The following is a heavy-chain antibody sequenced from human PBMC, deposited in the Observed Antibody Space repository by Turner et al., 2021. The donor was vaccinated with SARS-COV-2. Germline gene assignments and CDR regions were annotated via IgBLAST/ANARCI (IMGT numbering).Heavy chain of an antibody. V-gene: IGHV3-23*01. J-gene: IGHJ4*02. Sequence: EGQVLESGGGLVQPGGSLRLSCVTSGFTFNSYGMSWVRQAPGKGLEWVSSISGSGGSTFYPDSVKGRFIISRDNSKNTLYLEMNSLRAEDTAIYYCAKKSSSWLYFDYWGQGTLVTVSS. CDR1: GFTFNSYG. CDR2: ISGSGGST. D-gene: IGHD6-13*01. CDR3: AKKSSSWLYFDY.